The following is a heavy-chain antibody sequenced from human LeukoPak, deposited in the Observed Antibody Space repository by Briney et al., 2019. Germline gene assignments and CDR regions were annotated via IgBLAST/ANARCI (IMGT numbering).Heavy chain of an antibody. CDR1: GFTFINYW. Sequence: GGSLRLSCAGSGFTFINYWMSWVRQAPGRGLEWVANIKQDGSEYYYVDSVKGRFTISRDNSKNTLYLQMNSLRAGDTAVYYGAREHAGTNWNGFSYDYWGQGTLVTVSS. CDR2: IKQDGSEY. J-gene: IGHJ4*02. V-gene: IGHV3-7*01. CDR3: AREHAGTNWNGFSYDY. D-gene: IGHD1-1*01.